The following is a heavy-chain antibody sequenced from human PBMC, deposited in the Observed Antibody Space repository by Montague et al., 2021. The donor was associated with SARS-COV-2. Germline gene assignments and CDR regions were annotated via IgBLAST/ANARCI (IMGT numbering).Heavy chain of an antibody. CDR2: HYYSGSN. Sequence: SETLSLTCTVPGSSIDSCNYYWGWLRQPPGMELEWIASHYYSGSNYYNPSLKSRVSMSIDTSKNQFSLRLTSVTAADSAVYYCASAFIASAGTPCFDYWGEGTMVTVSS. D-gene: IGHD6-13*01. J-gene: IGHJ4*02. CDR1: GSSIDSCNYY. V-gene: IGHV4-39*01. CDR3: ASAFIASAGTPCFDY.